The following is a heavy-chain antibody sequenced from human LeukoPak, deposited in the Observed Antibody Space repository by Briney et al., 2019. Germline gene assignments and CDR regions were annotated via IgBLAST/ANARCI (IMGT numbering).Heavy chain of an antibody. Sequence: PGGSLRLSCAAYGFNFRVFDMNWVRQAPGKGLEWLSYITSNSVTIYYADSVKGRFTISRDNAENSVYLHMSSLTDEDTAIYYCARDWRDWGMDVWGQGTTVTVSS. CDR2: ITSNSVTI. D-gene: IGHD3/OR15-3a*01. J-gene: IGHJ6*02. CDR3: ARDWRDWGMDV. CDR1: GFNFRVFD. V-gene: IGHV3-48*02.